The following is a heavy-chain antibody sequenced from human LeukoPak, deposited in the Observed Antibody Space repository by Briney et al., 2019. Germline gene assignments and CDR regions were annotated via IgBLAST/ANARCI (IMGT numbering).Heavy chain of an antibody. D-gene: IGHD6-13*01. CDR3: AREVTAAGPLNY. V-gene: IGHV1-2*04. J-gene: IGHJ4*02. CDR1: GYTFTGYY. CDR2: INPNSGGT. Sequence: APVKVSCKASGYTFTGYYMHWVRQAPGQGLEWMGWINPNSGGTNYAQKFQGWVTMTRDTSISTAYMELSRLRSDDTAVYYCAREVTAAGPLNYWGQGTLVTVSS.